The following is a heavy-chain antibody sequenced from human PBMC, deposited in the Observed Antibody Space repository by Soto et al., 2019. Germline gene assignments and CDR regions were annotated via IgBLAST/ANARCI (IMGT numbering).Heavy chain of an antibody. J-gene: IGHJ6*02. D-gene: IGHD3-10*01. Sequence: SETLSLTCAVYGGSISGYYWSWIRQPPGKGLEWIGEINHSGSTNYNPSLKSRVTISVDTSKNQFSLKLSSVTAADTAVYYCARGWFGSLDYYYYGMDVWGQGTTVTVSS. CDR2: INHSGST. V-gene: IGHV4-34*01. CDR1: GGSISGYY. CDR3: ARGWFGSLDYYYYGMDV.